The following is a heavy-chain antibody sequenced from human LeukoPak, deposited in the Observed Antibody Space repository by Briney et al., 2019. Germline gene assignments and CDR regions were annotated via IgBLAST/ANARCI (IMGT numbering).Heavy chain of an antibody. J-gene: IGHJ4*02. CDR2: IYYSGRT. V-gene: IGHV4-39*07. D-gene: IGHD2-15*01. Sequence: KASETLSLTCSVSGGSISTSSYCWGWIRQPPGKGLEWIGSIYYSGRTYYNPSLKSRVTISVDTSKNQFSLKLSSVTAADTAVYYCARGGAGSVGYWGQGTLVTVSS. CDR1: GGSISTSSYC. CDR3: ARGGAGSVGY.